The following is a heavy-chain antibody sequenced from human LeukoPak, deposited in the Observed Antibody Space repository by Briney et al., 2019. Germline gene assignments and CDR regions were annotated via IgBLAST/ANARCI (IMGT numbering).Heavy chain of an antibody. D-gene: IGHD4-23*01. Sequence: GGSLRLSCAASGFTFSSYAVHWVRQAPGKGLEWVAVISYDGSKYYADSVKGRFTISRDNSKNTLYLQMNSLRAEDTAVYYCASSTTVVTSPLHWGQGTLVTVSS. V-gene: IGHV3-30*04. CDR1: GFTFSSYA. J-gene: IGHJ4*02. CDR3: ASSTTVVTSPLH. CDR2: ISYDGSK.